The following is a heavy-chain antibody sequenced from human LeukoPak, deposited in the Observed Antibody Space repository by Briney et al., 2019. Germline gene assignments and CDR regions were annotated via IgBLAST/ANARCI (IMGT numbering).Heavy chain of an antibody. V-gene: IGHV4-39*01. CDR3: ASPYCSSTSCYRPRPYYYGMDV. CDR1: GGSISSSSYY. CDR2: IYYSGST. Sequence: PSETLSLTCTVSGGSISSSSYYWGWIRQPPGKGLEWIGRIYYSGSTYYNPSLKSRVTISVDTSKNQFSLKLSSVTAADTAVYYCASPYCSSTSCYRPRPYYYGMDVWGQGATVTVSS. J-gene: IGHJ6*02. D-gene: IGHD2-2*01.